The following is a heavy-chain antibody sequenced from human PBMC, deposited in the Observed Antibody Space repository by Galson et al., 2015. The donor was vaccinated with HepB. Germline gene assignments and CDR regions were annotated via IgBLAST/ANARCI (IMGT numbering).Heavy chain of an antibody. Sequence: SLRLSCAASGFTFSSYSMNWVRQAPGKGLEWVSYISSSSSTIYYADSVKGRFTISRDNAKNSLYLQMNSLRDEDTAVYYCAKNFGPAARNWFDPWGQGTLVTVSS. D-gene: IGHD2-2*01. J-gene: IGHJ5*02. CDR2: ISSSSSTI. V-gene: IGHV3-48*02. CDR3: AKNFGPAARNWFDP. CDR1: GFTFSSYS.